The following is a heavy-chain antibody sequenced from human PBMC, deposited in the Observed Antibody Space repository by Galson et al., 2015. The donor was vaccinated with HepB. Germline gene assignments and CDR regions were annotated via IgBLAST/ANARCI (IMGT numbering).Heavy chain of an antibody. D-gene: IGHD3-3*01. J-gene: IGHJ3*01. V-gene: IGHV3-23*01. Sequence: SLRLSCAASGLKFSSYATTWVRQAPGKGLEWVSSISASGDSTYYADSVKGRFFISRDNSKNTLYLHLNNLRVEDTAVYYCTTLTGYYGPSDALDFWGQGTVVTVSS. CDR2: ISASGDST. CDR1: GLKFSSYA. CDR3: TTLTGYYGPSDALDF.